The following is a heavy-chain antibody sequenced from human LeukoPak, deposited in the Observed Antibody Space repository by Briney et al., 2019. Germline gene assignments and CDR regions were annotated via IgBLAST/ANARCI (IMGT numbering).Heavy chain of an antibody. CDR1: GFTLSSYG. V-gene: IGHV3-23*01. CDR2: DSIYGGGP. J-gene: IGHJ4*02. Sequence: GGSPRLSCAASGFTLSSYGMSWIRQVPGKGLEWVSADSIYGGGPYYADFVKGRFTMSRDNYEKTLYLQMDSLRAEDTAVYYCAREDVGAAPDYWGQGTLVTVSS. CDR3: AREDVGAAPDY. D-gene: IGHD1-26*01.